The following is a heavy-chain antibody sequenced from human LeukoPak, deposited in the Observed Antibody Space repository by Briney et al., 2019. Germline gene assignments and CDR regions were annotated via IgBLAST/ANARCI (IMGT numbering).Heavy chain of an antibody. J-gene: IGHJ3*02. CDR3: ARVIRAFDI. V-gene: IGHV4-59*01. Sequence: PSETLSLTCSVSGGSISSYYWTWIRQPPGKGLEWIGYIYYSGDTNYNPSLKSRVTISVDTSKNQFSLKLNSVTAADTAVYYCARVIRAFDIWGQGTMVTVSS. CDR2: IYYSGDT. CDR1: GGSISSYY. D-gene: IGHD2/OR15-2a*01.